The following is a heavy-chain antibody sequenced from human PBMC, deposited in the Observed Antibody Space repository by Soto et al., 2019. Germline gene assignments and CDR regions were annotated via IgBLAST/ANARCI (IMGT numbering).Heavy chain of an antibody. V-gene: IGHV1-18*01. J-gene: IGHJ6*02. Sequence: SVQVSCQASGYTFSNYGISWVRQGPGQGLEWMGWISGYNGNTHYEEKVQDRIKMTTDTRTSTTYLELRSLRSDDTPVYFCARDPGFGFGYSYAFAMDVWGQGTTVTVSS. CDR1: GYTFSNYG. D-gene: IGHD5-18*01. CDR2: ISGYNGNT. CDR3: ARDPGFGFGYSYAFAMDV.